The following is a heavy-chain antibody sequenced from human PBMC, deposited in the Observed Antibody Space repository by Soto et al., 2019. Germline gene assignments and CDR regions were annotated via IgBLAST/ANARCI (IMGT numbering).Heavy chain of an antibody. CDR1: GFTFSNYG. J-gene: IGHJ4*02. D-gene: IGHD1-26*01. Sequence: QVQLVESGGGVVQPGMSLSLSCAASGFTFSNYGMHWVRQAPGKGLEWVTLISNDGSNKFYADSVKGRFTISRDNSKNTLYLQMTSLKTEETAVYYCAKDGADTGTSNFDYWGQGNLVSVSS. CDR2: ISNDGSNK. CDR3: AKDGADTGTSNFDY. V-gene: IGHV3-30*18.